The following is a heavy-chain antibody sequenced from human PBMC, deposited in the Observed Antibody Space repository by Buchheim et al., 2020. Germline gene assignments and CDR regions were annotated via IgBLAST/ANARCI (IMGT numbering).Heavy chain of an antibody. CDR1: GGSISSSSYY. Sequence: QLQLQESGPGLVKPSETLSLTCTVSGGSISSSSYYWGWIRQPPGKGLEWIGSIYYSGSTYYNPSLKSRVTISVDTSKNQFSLKLSSVTAADTAVYYCATEERYCSGGSCYSDAYWGQGTL. J-gene: IGHJ4*02. V-gene: IGHV4-39*01. D-gene: IGHD2-15*01. CDR2: IYYSGST. CDR3: ATEERYCSGGSCYSDAY.